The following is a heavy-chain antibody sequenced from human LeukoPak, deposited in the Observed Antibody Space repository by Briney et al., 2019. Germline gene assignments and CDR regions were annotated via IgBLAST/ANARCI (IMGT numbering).Heavy chain of an antibody. J-gene: IGHJ5*02. CDR3: ARDVNNWFDP. D-gene: IGHD2/OR15-2a*01. Sequence: SETLSLTCTVSGYSISSGYYWGWIRQPPGKGLEWIGSIYHSGSTYYNPSLKSRVTISVDTSKNQLSLKLSSVTAADTAVYYCARDVNNWFDPWGQGTLVTVSS. CDR1: GYSISSGYY. V-gene: IGHV4-38-2*02. CDR2: IYHSGST.